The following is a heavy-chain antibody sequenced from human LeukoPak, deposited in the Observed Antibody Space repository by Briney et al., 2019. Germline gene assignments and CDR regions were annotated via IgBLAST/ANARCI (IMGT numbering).Heavy chain of an antibody. D-gene: IGHD1-26*01. CDR2: INHSGST. J-gene: IGHJ4*02. CDR1: GGSFSGYY. V-gene: IGHV4-34*01. Sequence: NPSETLSLTCAVYGGSFSGYYWSWIRQPPGKGLEWIGEINHSGSTNYNPSLKSRITISVDTSKNQFSLKLSSVTAADTAVYFCARHFDPRSEVGATFFLSGYYFDYWGQGTLVTVSS. CDR3: ARHFDPRSEVGATFFLSGYYFDY.